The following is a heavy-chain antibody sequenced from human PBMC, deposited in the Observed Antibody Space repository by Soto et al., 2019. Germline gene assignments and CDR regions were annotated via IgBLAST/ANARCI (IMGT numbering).Heavy chain of an antibody. CDR1: GFTFSSYA. D-gene: IGHD3-22*01. CDR2: ISGSGGST. V-gene: IGHV3-23*01. Sequence: GGSLRLSCAASGFTFSSYAMSWVRQAPGKGLEWVSAISGSGGSTYYADSVKGRFTISRDNSKNTLYLQMNSLRAEDTAVYYCAKPLNYYDSSGYYPWYFDYWGQGTLVTVSS. CDR3: AKPLNYYDSSGYYPWYFDY. J-gene: IGHJ4*02.